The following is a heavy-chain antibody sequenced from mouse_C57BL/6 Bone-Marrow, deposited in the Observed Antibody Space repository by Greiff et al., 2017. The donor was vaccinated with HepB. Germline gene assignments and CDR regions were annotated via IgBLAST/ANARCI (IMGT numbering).Heavy chain of an antibody. V-gene: IGHV1-80*01. CDR2: IYPGDGDT. J-gene: IGHJ2*01. CDR1: GYAFSSYW. D-gene: IGHD1-1*01. Sequence: QVTLKVSGAELVKPGASVKISCKASGYAFSSYWMNWVKQRPGKGLEWIGQIYPGDGDTNYNGKFKGKATLTADKSSSTAYMQLSSLTSEDSAVYFCARSITTVVLDYCGHSTTLTVSS. CDR3: ARSITTVVLDY.